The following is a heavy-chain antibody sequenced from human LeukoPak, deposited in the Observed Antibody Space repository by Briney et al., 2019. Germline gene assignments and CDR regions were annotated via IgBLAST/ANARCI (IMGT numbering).Heavy chain of an antibody. CDR1: GGSFSGYY. D-gene: IGHD1-26*01. CDR2: IYHSGST. V-gene: IGHV4-34*01. J-gene: IGHJ5*02. CDR3: ARGGSYNWFDP. Sequence: SETLSLTCAVYGGSFSGYYWSWIRQPPGKGLEWIGYIYHSGSTYYNPSLKSRVTISVDRSKNQFSLKLSSVTAADTAVYYCARGGSYNWFDPWGQGTLVTVSS.